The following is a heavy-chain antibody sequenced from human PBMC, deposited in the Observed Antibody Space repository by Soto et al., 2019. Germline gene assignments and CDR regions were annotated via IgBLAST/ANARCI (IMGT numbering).Heavy chain of an antibody. J-gene: IGHJ3*02. Sequence: ASVKVSCKASGYTFTGYYMHWVRQAPGQRLEWMGWINAGNGNTKYSQKFQGRVTITRDTSVSTAYMELSSLRSEDTAVYYCARVSMIQDAFDIWGQGTMVTVSS. CDR2: INAGNGNT. CDR1: GYTFTGYY. D-gene: IGHD3-22*01. CDR3: ARVSMIQDAFDI. V-gene: IGHV1-3*01.